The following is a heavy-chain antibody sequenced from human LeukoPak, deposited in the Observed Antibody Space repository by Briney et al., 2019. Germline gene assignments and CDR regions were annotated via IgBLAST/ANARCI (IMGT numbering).Heavy chain of an antibody. D-gene: IGHD2-21*01. Sequence: GGSLRLSCAASGFSFSSYAMGWVRQAPGKGLEWVSTITSRSNQIWNVDSVRGRFTISRDNSKNTLYLQMNSLRAEDTALYYCVRDRRFPDDVFDIWGQGTMVTVSS. CDR1: GFSFSSYA. V-gene: IGHV3-23*01. CDR3: VRDRRFPDDVFDI. J-gene: IGHJ3*02. CDR2: ITSRSNQI.